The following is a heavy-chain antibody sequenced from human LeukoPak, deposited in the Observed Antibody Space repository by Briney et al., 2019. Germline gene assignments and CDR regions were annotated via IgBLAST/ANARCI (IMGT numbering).Heavy chain of an antibody. D-gene: IGHD3-16*01. CDR2: MNQDGSAK. J-gene: IGHJ6*02. Sequence: GGTLRLSCAASGFTFSDSWMSWVRQARGKGREWVANMNQDGSAKGYVDSVKGRFTISRDNARNSLYLQMSGLRPEDTAVYYCATYTHWVAGDVWGQGTTVTVSS. V-gene: IGHV3-7*01. CDR1: GFTFSDSW. CDR3: ATYTHWVAGDV.